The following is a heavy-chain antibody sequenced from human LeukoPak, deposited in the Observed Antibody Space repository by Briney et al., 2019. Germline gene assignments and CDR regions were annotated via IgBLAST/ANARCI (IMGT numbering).Heavy chain of an antibody. Sequence: PSETLSLTCTVSGGSISSSSYYWGWIRQPPGKGLEWIGNIFYSGTTYYNPSLKSRVTISVDTSKNRFSLKLSSVTAADTAVYYCARSWIQLWYYDYWGQGTLVTVSS. D-gene: IGHD5-18*01. J-gene: IGHJ4*02. V-gene: IGHV4-39*01. CDR3: ARSWIQLWYYDY. CDR1: GGSISSSSYY. CDR2: IFYSGTT.